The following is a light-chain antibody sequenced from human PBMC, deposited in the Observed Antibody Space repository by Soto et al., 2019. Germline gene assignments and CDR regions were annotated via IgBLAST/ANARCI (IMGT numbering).Light chain of an antibody. Sequence: DIHMTQSPSPLSASVGDRVSITCRASQIISRYLNWYQQKPGKAPKLLIYAASSLQSGVPSRFSGSESGTDFTLTISSLQPEDSATYYCQQAYNMPFTFGPGPKVDI. CDR1: QIISRY. CDR2: AAS. CDR3: QQAYNMPFT. J-gene: IGKJ3*01. V-gene: IGKV1-39*01.